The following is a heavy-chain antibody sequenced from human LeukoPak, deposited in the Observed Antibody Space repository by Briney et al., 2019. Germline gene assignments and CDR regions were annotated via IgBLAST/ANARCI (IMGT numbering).Heavy chain of an antibody. CDR2: ISKDGNEK. CDR3: AAVVPEASTAHYYGIDV. V-gene: IGHV3-30*03. Sequence: GMSLRLSCAASGFTFNSYGMLWVRQAPGKGLKGVAVISKDGNEKLHAASAKGRFTISRDNPKTPLYLQMNSLRVEDTALYYCAAVVPEASTAHYYGIDVWGLGTTVTVSS. CDR1: GFTFNSYG. J-gene: IGHJ6*02. D-gene: IGHD6-19*01.